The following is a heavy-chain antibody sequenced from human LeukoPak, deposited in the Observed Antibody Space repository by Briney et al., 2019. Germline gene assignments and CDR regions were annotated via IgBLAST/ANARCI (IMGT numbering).Heavy chain of an antibody. D-gene: IGHD6-13*01. Sequence: GGSLRLSFAASGFTFSSYGMNWVRQAPGKGLEWVAFLQYDGTNKYYADSVKGRFTISRDNSKNTLYLQMNSLRAEDTAVYYCANSLDSSSWAISYYYYYMDVWGKGTTVTISS. J-gene: IGHJ6*03. CDR2: LQYDGTNK. V-gene: IGHV3-30*02. CDR1: GFTFSSYG. CDR3: ANSLDSSSWAISYYYYYMDV.